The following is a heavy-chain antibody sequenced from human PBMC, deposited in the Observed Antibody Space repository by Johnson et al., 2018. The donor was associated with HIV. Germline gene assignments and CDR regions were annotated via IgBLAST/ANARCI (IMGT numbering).Heavy chain of an antibody. CDR2: INSDGSST. CDR1: GFTFNTNW. Sequence: VQLVESGGDLVQPGGSLRLSCVGSGFTFNTNWMHWVRQAPGKGLVWVSRINSDGSSTSYADSVKGRFTISRDNSKNTLYLQMNSLRAEDTAVYYCARGYTWNDVSIWGQGTMVTVSS. D-gene: IGHD1-1*01. CDR3: ARGYTWNDVSI. V-gene: IGHV3-74*01. J-gene: IGHJ3*02.